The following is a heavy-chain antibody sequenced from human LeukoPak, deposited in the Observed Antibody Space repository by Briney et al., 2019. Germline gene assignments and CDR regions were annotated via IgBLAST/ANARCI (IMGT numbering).Heavy chain of an antibody. J-gene: IGHJ4*02. D-gene: IGHD3-16*01. Sequence: PGRSLRLSCAASGFTFDDYAMHWVRQPPGKGLEWVSGISWNSGSIGYADSVKGRFTISRDNSKNTLYLQMNSLRAEDTAVYYCAKDTFSPLRVVTRLYYFDYWGQGTLVTVSS. CDR1: GFTFDDYA. CDR3: AKDTFSPLRVVTRLYYFDY. CDR2: ISWNSGSI. V-gene: IGHV3-9*01.